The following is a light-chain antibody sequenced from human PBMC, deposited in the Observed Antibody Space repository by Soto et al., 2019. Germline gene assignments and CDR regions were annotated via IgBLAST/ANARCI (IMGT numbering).Light chain of an antibody. CDR1: QSVSSN. Sequence: EIVMTQSPATLSVSPGERATLSCRASQSVSSNLAWYQQKPGQAPRLLIYGASTRATGIPGRFSGSGSGTEFTLTISSLQSEDVAVYYCQQYNNWPNTFGQGTKLEIK. J-gene: IGKJ2*01. CDR3: QQYNNWPNT. V-gene: IGKV3-15*01. CDR2: GAS.